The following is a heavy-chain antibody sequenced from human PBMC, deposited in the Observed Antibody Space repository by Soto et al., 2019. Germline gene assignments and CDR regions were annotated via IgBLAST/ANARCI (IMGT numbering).Heavy chain of an antibody. D-gene: IGHD2-2*01. CDR1: GGTFSSYT. CDR2: IIPILGIA. J-gene: IGHJ4*02. Sequence: SVKVSCKASGGTFSSYTISWVRQAPGQGLEWMGRIIPILGIANYAQRFQGRVTITADKSTSTAYMELNSLRAEDTAVYYCAKDRFRVKVPAAISPQFVDYWGQGTLVTVSS. V-gene: IGHV1-69*04. CDR3: AKDRFRVKVPAAISPQFVDY.